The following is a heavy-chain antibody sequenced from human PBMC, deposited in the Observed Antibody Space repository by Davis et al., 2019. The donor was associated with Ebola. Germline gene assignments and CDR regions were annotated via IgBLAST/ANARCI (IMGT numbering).Heavy chain of an antibody. CDR1: GGSFSGYY. V-gene: IGHV4-34*01. J-gene: IGHJ4*02. CDR3: ARRGVYGDYRYYFDY. Sequence: MPSETLSLTCAVYGGSFSGYYWSWIRQPPEKGLEWIGEVNDSGSTNYNPSLKSRVTISVDTSKNQFSLKLSSVTAADTAVYYCARRGVYGDYRYYFDYWGQGTLVTVSS. CDR2: VNDSGST. D-gene: IGHD4-17*01.